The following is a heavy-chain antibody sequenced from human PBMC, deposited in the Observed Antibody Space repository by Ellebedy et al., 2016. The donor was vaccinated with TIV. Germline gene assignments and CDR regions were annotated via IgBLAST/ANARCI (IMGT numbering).Heavy chain of an antibody. J-gene: IGHJ5*02. CDR3: TGWRSGDPT. Sequence: GESLKISCAASGFTFSDHLMDWVRQAPGKGLEWVARTRSKVSGYTVEYAASVKGRFTISRDDSKNSLYLQMNSLKIEDTAVYYCTGWRSGDPTWGQGTLVTVSS. CDR1: GFTFSDHL. V-gene: IGHV3-72*01. CDR2: TRSKVSGYTV. D-gene: IGHD4-17*01.